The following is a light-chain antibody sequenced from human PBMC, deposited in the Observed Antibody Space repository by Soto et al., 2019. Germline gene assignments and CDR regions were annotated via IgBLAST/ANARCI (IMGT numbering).Light chain of an antibody. V-gene: IGLV1-40*01. CDR1: DSNIGAGYD. Sequence: QSVLTQPPSASGAPGQTVTISCSGSDSNIGAGYDLHWYQQLPGTAPKLLIHSNYLRASGVPDRFSASKSVTSASLAIIGLQADEEADYYCQSYDTSLGDWVFGGGTKLTVL. CDR2: SNY. J-gene: IGLJ3*02. CDR3: QSYDTSLGDWV.